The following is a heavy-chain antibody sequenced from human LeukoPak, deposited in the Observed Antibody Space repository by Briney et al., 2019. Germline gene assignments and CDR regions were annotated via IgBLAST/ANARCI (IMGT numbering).Heavy chain of an antibody. CDR3: AKDRVGGILTGYIDY. D-gene: IGHD3-9*01. V-gene: IGHV3-30*18. J-gene: IGHJ4*02. Sequence: PGGSLRLSCAASGFTFSSYGMHWVRQAPGKGLEWVAVISYDGSNKYYADSVKGRFTISRDNSKYTLYLQMNSLRAEDTAVYYCAKDRVGGILTGYIDYWGQGTLVTVSS. CDR2: ISYDGSNK. CDR1: GFTFSSYG.